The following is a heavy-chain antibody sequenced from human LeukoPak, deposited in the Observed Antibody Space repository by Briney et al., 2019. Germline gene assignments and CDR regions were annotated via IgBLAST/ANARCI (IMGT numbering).Heavy chain of an antibody. CDR2: INHSGST. J-gene: IGHJ4*02. CDR1: GGSFSGYY. D-gene: IGHD2-21*01. Sequence: PSETLSLTCAVYGGSFSGYYWSWIRQPPGKGLEWIGEINHSGSTNYNPSLKSRVTISVDTSKNQFSLKLSSVTAADTAVYYCARIVRHSFDYWGQGTLVTVSS. CDR3: ARIVRHSFDY. V-gene: IGHV4-34*01.